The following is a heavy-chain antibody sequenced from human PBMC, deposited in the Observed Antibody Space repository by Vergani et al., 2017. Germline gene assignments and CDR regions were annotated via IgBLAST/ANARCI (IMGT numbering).Heavy chain of an antibody. V-gene: IGHV4-4*03. J-gene: IGHJ4*02. CDR3: ARGRSYYVSGSYLDY. Sequence: QVQLQESGPGLVKPPGTLSLTCAVSGGLISSSNWWSWVRQPPGTGLEWIGEIYHRGSTNYNPSLKSRVTISVDKSKNQFSLRLSSVTAADTAVYYCARGRSYYVSGSYLDYWGQGTLVTVSS. D-gene: IGHD3-10*01. CDR2: IYHRGST. CDR1: GGLISSSNW.